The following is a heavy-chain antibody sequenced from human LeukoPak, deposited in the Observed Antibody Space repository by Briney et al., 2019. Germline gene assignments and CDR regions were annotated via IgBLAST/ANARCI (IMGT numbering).Heavy chain of an antibody. Sequence: GGSLRLSCAASGFTFSDYNMNWVRQAPGKGLEWVSYITNGGSTIHHADSVKGRFTISRDNAKKTLYLQMNSLRAEDTAVYYCVKGAYDYLEIAYFDYWGQGTLVTVSS. J-gene: IGHJ4*02. D-gene: IGHD5-12*01. CDR1: GFTFSDYN. CDR2: ITNGGSTI. CDR3: VKGAYDYLEIAYFDY. V-gene: IGHV3-11*01.